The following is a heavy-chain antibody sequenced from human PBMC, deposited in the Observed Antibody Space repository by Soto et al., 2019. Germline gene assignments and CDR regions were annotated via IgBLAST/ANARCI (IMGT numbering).Heavy chain of an antibody. Sequence: PSETLSLTFAVYGGSFSGYYWSWIRQPPGKGLEWIGEINHSGSTNYNPSLKSRVTISVDTSKNQFSLKLSSVTAADTAVYYCARDRRIAAAAPGRYYYYYGMDVWGQGTTVTVSS. CDR2: INHSGST. CDR3: ARDRRIAAAAPGRYYYYYGMDV. J-gene: IGHJ6*02. V-gene: IGHV4-34*01. D-gene: IGHD6-13*01. CDR1: GGSFSGYY.